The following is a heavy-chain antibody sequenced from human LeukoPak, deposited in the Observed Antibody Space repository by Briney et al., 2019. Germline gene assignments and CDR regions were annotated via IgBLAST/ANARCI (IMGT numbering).Heavy chain of an antibody. V-gene: IGHV4-34*01. D-gene: IGHD2-15*01. Sequence: SETLSLTCAVYGGSFSGYYWSWIRQPPGKGLEWIGSIYYSGSTYYNPSLKSRVTISVDTSKNQFSLKLSSVTAADTAVYYCARAGDCSGGSCYYWFDPWGQGTLVTVSS. CDR3: ARAGDCSGGSCYYWFDP. CDR2: IYYSGST. CDR1: GGSFSGYY. J-gene: IGHJ5*02.